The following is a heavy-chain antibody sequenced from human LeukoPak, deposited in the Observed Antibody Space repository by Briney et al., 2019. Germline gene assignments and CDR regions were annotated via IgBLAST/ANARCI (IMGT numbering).Heavy chain of an antibody. CDR3: SGGAVHPGAFDM. V-gene: IGHV1-69*04. J-gene: IGHJ3*02. Sequence: GSSVKVSCKASGGTSSSYAISWVRQAPGQGLEWMGRIIPIFGIANYAQKFQGRVTITADKSTSTAYMELSSLRSEDTAVYYCSGGAVHPGAFDMWGQGTMVTVSS. CDR2: IIPIFGIA. D-gene: IGHD3-16*01. CDR1: GGTSSSYA.